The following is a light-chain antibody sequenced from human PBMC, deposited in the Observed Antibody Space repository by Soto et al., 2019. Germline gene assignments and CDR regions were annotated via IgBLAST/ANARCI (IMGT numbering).Light chain of an antibody. CDR1: SSDVGGYKF. CDR2: EVN. J-gene: IGLJ3*02. V-gene: IGLV2-14*01. CDR3: LSYTSANTRV. Sequence: QSVLTQPASVSASPGQSITISCTGTSSDVGGYKFVSWYQHHPGKAPKLMIYEVNNRPSGVSNRFSGSKSGNTASLTISGLQPDDEADDYCLSYTSANTRVFGGGTKLTVL.